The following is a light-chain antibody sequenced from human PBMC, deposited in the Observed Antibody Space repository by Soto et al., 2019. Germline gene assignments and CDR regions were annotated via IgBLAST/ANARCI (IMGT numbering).Light chain of an antibody. J-gene: IGKJ1*01. Sequence: EIVMTQSPATLSVSPGERATLSCRASQSVSSNLAWYQQKPGQAPGLLIYGASTSAAGIPARFSGSGSGTEFTLTITSLQPEDFAAYYCQQHNNWPVKFGQGTKADIK. CDR1: QSVSSN. V-gene: IGKV3-15*01. CDR2: GAS. CDR3: QQHNNWPVK.